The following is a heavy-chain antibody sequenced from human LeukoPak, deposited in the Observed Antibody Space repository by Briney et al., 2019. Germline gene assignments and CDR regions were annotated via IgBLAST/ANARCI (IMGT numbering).Heavy chain of an antibody. CDR2: LSGSSNYI. CDR3: ARWGSGDSFDI. D-gene: IGHD3-10*01. CDR1: GFTFSIYS. Sequence: GGSLRLSCAASGFTFSIYSMNWVRQAPGKGLEWVSSLSGSSNYIFYADSVKGRFTISRDNTKNSLFLQMNSLRAEDTAVYFCARWGSGDSFDIWGQGTMVTVSS. V-gene: IGHV3-21*01. J-gene: IGHJ3*02.